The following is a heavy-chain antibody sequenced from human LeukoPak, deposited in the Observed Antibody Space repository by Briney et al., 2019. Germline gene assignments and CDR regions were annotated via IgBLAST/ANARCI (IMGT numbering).Heavy chain of an antibody. V-gene: IGHV3-21*04. D-gene: IGHD3-22*01. CDR3: ATFPTYYYDSSGYYGDY. J-gene: IGHJ4*02. CDR2: ISIGTSFI. CDR1: GFTFSSYN. Sequence: PEGSLRLSFAASGFTFSSYNMNWVRQAPGKRLEWVAYISIGTSFIYYADSVKGRFTISRDNAKNSLYLQMNSLRAEDTALYYCATFPTYYYDSSGYYGDYWGQGTLVTVSS.